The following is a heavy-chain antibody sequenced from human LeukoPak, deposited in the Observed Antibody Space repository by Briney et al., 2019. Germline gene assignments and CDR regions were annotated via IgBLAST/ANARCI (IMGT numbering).Heavy chain of an antibody. Sequence: SVEVSCKASGGTFSSYAISWVRQAPGQGLEWMGGIIPIFGTANYAQKFQGRVTITADKSTSTAYMELSSLRSEDTAVYYCARERYCSGGSCSRRYFDYWGQGTLVTVSS. CDR2: IIPIFGTA. J-gene: IGHJ4*02. V-gene: IGHV1-69*06. CDR1: GGTFSSYA. D-gene: IGHD2-15*01. CDR3: ARERYCSGGSCSRRYFDY.